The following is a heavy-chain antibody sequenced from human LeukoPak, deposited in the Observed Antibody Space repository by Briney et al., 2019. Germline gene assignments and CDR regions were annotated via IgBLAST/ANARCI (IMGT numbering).Heavy chain of an antibody. V-gene: IGHV3-21*01. D-gene: IGHD5-12*01. J-gene: IGHJ4*02. Sequence: GGSLRLSCAASGFTFSDYRMNWVRQAPGKVLEWVSSIDSSSTFMYYADSVKGRFTISRDNAKNSLYLQMNSLRAEDTAVYYCARGSGYDPGFDYWGQGTLVTVSS. CDR1: GFTFSDYR. CDR2: IDSSSTFM. CDR3: ARGSGYDPGFDY.